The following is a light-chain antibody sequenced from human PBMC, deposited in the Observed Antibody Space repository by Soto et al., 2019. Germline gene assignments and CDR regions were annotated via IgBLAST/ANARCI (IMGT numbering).Light chain of an antibody. CDR1: QSVSSNF. J-gene: IGKJ4*01. CDR3: RQYGRLQPFA. V-gene: IGKV3-20*01. Sequence: DLTQFQSPLSLSPGERPTLSCMASQSVSSNFLAWYQEKPGQAPRLLIYGASSGATGIPDRFSGSGSGTDFTLIISRLEPEDFAVYSYRQYGRLQPFAFGGGAKVDIK. CDR2: GAS.